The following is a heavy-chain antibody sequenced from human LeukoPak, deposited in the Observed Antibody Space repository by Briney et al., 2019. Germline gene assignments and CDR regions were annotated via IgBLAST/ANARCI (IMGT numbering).Heavy chain of an antibody. V-gene: IGHV5-51*01. CDR3: ARHVIVVVPAATDYGMDV. Sequence: GESLKISCKGSGYSFTSYWIGWVRQMPGKGLEWMGIIYPGDSDTRYSPSFQGQVTISADKSISTAYLQWSSLKASDTAMYYCARHVIVVVPAATDYGMDVWGQGTTVTVSS. CDR2: IYPGDSDT. D-gene: IGHD2-2*01. CDR1: GYSFTSYW. J-gene: IGHJ6*02.